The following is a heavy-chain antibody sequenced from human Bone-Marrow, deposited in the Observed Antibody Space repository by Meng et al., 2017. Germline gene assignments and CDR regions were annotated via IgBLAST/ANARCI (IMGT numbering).Heavy chain of an antibody. V-gene: IGHV4-34*01. J-gene: IGHJ4*02. D-gene: IGHD2-15*01. CDR1: GGSFSGYY. CDR3: ARGLAYCSGGSCYPGSYFDY. CDR2: INHSGST. Sequence: QGQLQQWRARVLKPSETLSLTVAVYGGSFSGYYWSWNRQPPGKGLEWIGEINHSGSTNYNPSLKSRVTISVDTSKNQFSLKLSSVTAADTAVYYCARGLAYCSGGSCYPGSYFDYWGQGTLVTVSS.